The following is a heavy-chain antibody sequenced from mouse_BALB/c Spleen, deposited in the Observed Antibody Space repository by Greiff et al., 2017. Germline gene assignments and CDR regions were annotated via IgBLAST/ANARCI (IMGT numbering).Heavy chain of an antibody. CDR3: ARGGWLLRFAY. J-gene: IGHJ3*01. CDR1: GYSITSDYA. D-gene: IGHD2-3*01. CDR2: ISYSGST. Sequence: EVQLQQSGPGLVKPSQSLSLTCTVTGYSITSDYAWNWIRQFPGNKLEWMGYISYSGSTSYNPSLKSRISITRDTSKNQFFLQLNSVTTEDTATYYCARGGWLLRFAYWGQGTLVTVSA. V-gene: IGHV3-2*02.